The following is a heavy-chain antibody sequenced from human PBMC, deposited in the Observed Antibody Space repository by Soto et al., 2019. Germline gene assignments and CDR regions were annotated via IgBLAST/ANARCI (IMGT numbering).Heavy chain of an antibody. D-gene: IGHD6-13*01. CDR1: GYTFTIYG. V-gene: IGHV1-18*01. CDR2: ISAYNGNT. J-gene: IGHJ4*02. Sequence: GSVKVSCKASGYTFTIYGISWVRQAPGQGLEWMGWISAYNGNTNYAQKLQGRVTMTTDTSTSTAYMELRSLRSDATAGYYCARDRSIAAAGQGVWAQGTLVTVSS. CDR3: ARDRSIAAAGQGV.